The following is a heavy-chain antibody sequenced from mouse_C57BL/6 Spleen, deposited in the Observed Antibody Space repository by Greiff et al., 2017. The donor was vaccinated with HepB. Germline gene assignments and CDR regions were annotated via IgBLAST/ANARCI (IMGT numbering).Heavy chain of an antibody. CDR3: AKGGYYGSSLEDY. Sequence: VKLMESGPGLVQPSQSLSITCTVSGFSLTSYGVHWVRQSPGKGLEWLGVIWRGGSTDYNAAFMSRLSITKDNSKSQVFFKMNSLQADDTAIYYCAKGGYYGSSLEDYWGQGTLVTVSA. CDR2: IWRGGST. D-gene: IGHD1-1*01. CDR1: GFSLTSYG. V-gene: IGHV2-5*01. J-gene: IGHJ3*01.